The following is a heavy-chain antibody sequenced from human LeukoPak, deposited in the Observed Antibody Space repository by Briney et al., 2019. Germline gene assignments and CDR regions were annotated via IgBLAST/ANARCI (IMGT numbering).Heavy chain of an antibody. J-gene: IGHJ4*02. CDR1: GYTFTSYG. D-gene: IGHD3-10*01. V-gene: IGHV1-18*01. CDR2: ISAYNGNT. CDR3: ARATLVRGVIRSYFDY. Sequence: GASVKVSCKASGYTFTSYGISWVRQAPGQGLEWMGWISAYNGNTKYAQKLQGIVTVTTDTSTSTAYMELRSLRSDDTAVYYCARATLVRGVIRSYFDYWGQGTLVTVSS.